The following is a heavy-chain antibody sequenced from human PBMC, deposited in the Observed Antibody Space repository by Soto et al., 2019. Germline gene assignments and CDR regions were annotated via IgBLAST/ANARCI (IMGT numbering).Heavy chain of an antibody. J-gene: IGHJ5*02. CDR1: GYTFTSYG. D-gene: IGHD3-16*01. V-gene: IGHV1-18*04. Sequence: GXSVKVSCKASGYTFTSYGIRWVRQAPGQGLEWMGWISAYNGNTNYAQKLQGRVTMTTDTSTSTAYMELRSLRSDDTAVYYCARLLVCPEFDLWGHASLVTVSS. CDR3: ARLLVCPEFDL. CDR2: ISAYNGNT.